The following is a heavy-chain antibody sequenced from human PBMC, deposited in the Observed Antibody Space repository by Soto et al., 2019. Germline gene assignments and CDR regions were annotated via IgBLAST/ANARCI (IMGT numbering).Heavy chain of an antibody. D-gene: IGHD6-6*01. Sequence: LSLTCTVSGGSISSGGYYWSWIRQHPGKGLEWIGYIYYSGSTYYNPSLKSRVTISVDTSKNQFSLKLSSVTAADTAVYYCAREFIGYSSSSSNYYYYGMDVWGQGTTVTVSS. J-gene: IGHJ6*02. V-gene: IGHV4-31*03. CDR1: GGSISSGGYY. CDR2: IYYSGST. CDR3: AREFIGYSSSSSNYYYYGMDV.